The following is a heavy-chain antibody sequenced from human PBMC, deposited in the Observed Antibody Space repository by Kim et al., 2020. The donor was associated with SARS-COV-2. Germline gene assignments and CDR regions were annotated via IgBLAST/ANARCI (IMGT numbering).Heavy chain of an antibody. CDR1: GFTFSSYA. V-gene: IGHV3-23*01. J-gene: IGHJ4*02. Sequence: GGSLRLSCAASGFTFSSYAMSWVRQAPGKGLEWVSAISGSGGSTYYADSVKGRFTISRDNSKNTLYLQMNSLRAEDTAVYYCARYDYVWGRSLDYWGQGTLVTVSS. D-gene: IGHD3-16*01. CDR2: ISGSGGST. CDR3: ARYDYVWGRSLDY.